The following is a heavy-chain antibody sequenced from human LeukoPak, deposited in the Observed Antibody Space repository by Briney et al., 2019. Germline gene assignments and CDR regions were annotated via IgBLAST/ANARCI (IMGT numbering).Heavy chain of an antibody. D-gene: IGHD3-9*01. CDR3: TTEGLRYYDILTDDAFDI. CDR1: GFTFSSYA. J-gene: IGHJ3*02. V-gene: IGHV3-30*04. Sequence: GGSLRLSCAASGFTFSSYAMHWVRQAPGKGLEWVAVISYDGSNKYYADSVKGRFTISRDNSKNTLYLQMNSLKTEDTAVYYCTTEGLRYYDILTDDAFDIWGQGTMVTVSS. CDR2: ISYDGSNK.